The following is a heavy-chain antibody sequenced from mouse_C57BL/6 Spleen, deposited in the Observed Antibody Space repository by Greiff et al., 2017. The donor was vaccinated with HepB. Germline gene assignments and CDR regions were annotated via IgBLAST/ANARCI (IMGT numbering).Heavy chain of an antibody. CDR3: AGGVRGSAMDY. J-gene: IGHJ4*01. CDR2: IDPSDSYT. CDR1: GYTFTSYW. Sequence: QVQLQQPGAELVRPGTSVKLSCKASGYTFTSYWMHWVKQRPGQGLEWIGGIDPSDSYTNYNQKFKGKATLTVDTSSSTAYMELSSLTSEDSAVYYCAGGVRGSAMDYWGQGTSVTVSS. D-gene: IGHD2-13*01. V-gene: IGHV1-59*01.